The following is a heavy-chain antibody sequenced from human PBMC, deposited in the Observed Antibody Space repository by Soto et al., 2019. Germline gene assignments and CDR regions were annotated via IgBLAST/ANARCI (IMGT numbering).Heavy chain of an antibody. CDR2: INPSGGST. CDR1: GYTFTSYY. D-gene: IGHD1-26*01. V-gene: IGHV1-46*01. CDR3: ARGGIVGATTGYYYYGTDV. J-gene: IGHJ6*02. Sequence: QVQLVQSGAEVKKPGASVKVSCKASGYTFTSYYMHWVRQAPGQGLEWMGIINPSGGSTSYAQKLQGRVTMTRDTSTSTVYMELSSLRSEDTAVYYCARGGIVGATTGYYYYGTDVWGQGTTVTVSS.